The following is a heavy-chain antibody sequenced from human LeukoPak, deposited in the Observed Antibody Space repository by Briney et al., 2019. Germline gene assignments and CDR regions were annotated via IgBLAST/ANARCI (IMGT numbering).Heavy chain of an antibody. CDR2: MYLSGTT. D-gene: IGHD3-22*01. Sequence: SETLSLTCTVSGDPINSLDSWSWVRQPPGKGLEWIGEMYLSGTTHSNPSVKSRVTISIDKSKNQFFLNLSSVTAADTAVYYCAGLVGRYSSGLYYYYFDYWGQGTLVTVSS. CDR3: AGLVGRYSSGLYYYYFDY. J-gene: IGHJ4*02. CDR1: GDPINSLDS. V-gene: IGHV4-4*02.